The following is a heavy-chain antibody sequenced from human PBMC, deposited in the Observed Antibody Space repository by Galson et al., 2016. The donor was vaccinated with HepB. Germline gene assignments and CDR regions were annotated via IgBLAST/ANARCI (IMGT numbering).Heavy chain of an antibody. D-gene: IGHD3-9*01. J-gene: IGHJ4*02. CDR2: IYWNDDK. Sequence: PALVKPTQTLTLTCTFSGFSLSTSGVAVGWIRQPPGKALEWLALIYWNDDKRYSPSLKGRLTITKDTSKNQVVLIMTDMDSVDTATYYCIHRTNDILTGDDGVNGGPGTHVAVSS. V-gene: IGHV2-5*01. CDR3: IHRTNDILTGDDGVN. CDR1: GFSLSTSGVA.